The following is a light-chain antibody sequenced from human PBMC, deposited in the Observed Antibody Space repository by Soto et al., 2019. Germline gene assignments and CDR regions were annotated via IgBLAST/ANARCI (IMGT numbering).Light chain of an antibody. J-gene: IGLJ3*02. Sequence: QSVLTQPPSASGTPGQRVTISCSGSSSNIGSNTVNWYQQLPGTAPKLLIYSNNQRPSGVPDRFSGSKSGTSASLAIRGLQSEDEADYYCAAWDDSLSGWVFGGGTKVTVL. V-gene: IGLV1-44*01. CDR1: SSNIGSNT. CDR3: AAWDDSLSGWV. CDR2: SNN.